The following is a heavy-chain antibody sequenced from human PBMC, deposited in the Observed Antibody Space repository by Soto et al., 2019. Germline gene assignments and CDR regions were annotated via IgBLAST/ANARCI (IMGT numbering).Heavy chain of an antibody. CDR3: AKKGYGDYYFDY. CDR2: ISGSGGST. CDR1: GFTFSSYA. V-gene: IGHV3-23*01. D-gene: IGHD4-17*01. J-gene: IGHJ4*02. Sequence: EVQLLESGGGLVQPGGCLRLSCAASGFTFSSYAMSWVRQAPGKGLEWVSAISGSGGSTYYADSVKGRFTISRDNSKNTLYLQMNSLRAEDTAVYYCAKKGYGDYYFDYWGQGTLVTVSS.